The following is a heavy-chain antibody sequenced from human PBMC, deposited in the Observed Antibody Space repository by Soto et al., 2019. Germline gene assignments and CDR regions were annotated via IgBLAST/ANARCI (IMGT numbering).Heavy chain of an antibody. D-gene: IGHD5-18*01. V-gene: IGHV1-18*01. CDR1: GYTFTIYG. Sequence: ASVKVSCKASGYTFTIYGISWVLQAPGQGLEWMGWISAYNGNTNYAQKLQGRVTMTTDTSTSTAYMELRSLRSDDTAVYYCATRQLWTPNWFDPWGQGTLVTVSS. J-gene: IGHJ5*02. CDR3: ATRQLWTPNWFDP. CDR2: ISAYNGNT.